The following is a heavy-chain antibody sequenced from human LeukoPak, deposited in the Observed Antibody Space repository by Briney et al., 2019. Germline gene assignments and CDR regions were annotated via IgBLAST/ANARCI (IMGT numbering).Heavy chain of an antibody. CDR2: IYPGDSDT. D-gene: IGHD7-27*01. V-gene: IGHV5-51*01. CDR3: ARQADWGFDY. CDR1: GYSFTSYW. J-gene: IGHJ4*02. Sequence: RGESLKISCKGSGYSFTSYWIGWVRQMPGKGLEWMGVIYPGDSDTRYSPSLQGQVSISADKSISTAYLQWSSLKASDTAMYYCARQADWGFDYWGQGTLVTVSS.